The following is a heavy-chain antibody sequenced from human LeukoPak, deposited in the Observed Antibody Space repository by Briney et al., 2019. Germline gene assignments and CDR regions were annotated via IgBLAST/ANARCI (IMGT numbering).Heavy chain of an antibody. CDR3: AREEDYYDSSGSPRSWFDP. V-gene: IGHV1-69*05. J-gene: IGHJ5*02. D-gene: IGHD3-22*01. CDR2: IILIFGTA. CDR1: GGTFSSYA. Sequence: SVKVSCKASGGTFSSYAISWVRQAPGQGLEWMGRIILIFGTANYAQKFQGRVTITTDESTSTAYMELSSLRSEDTAVYYCAREEDYYDSSGSPRSWFDPWGQGTLATVSS.